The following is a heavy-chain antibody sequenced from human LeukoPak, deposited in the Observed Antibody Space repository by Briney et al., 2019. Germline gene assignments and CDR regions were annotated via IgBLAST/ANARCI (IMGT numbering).Heavy chain of an antibody. D-gene: IGHD3-10*01. V-gene: IGHV3-23*01. CDR1: GFTVSAYA. Sequence: GVSLRLSCAASGFTVSAYAMSWVRQAPGKGLEWVSTIYDDNTYYADSVKGRFAISTDNSKNTLYLQMNSLRVEDTAVYFCAARKVRGVWFYLDYWGQGTLVTVSS. J-gene: IGHJ4*02. CDR3: AARKVRGVWFYLDY. CDR2: IYDDNT.